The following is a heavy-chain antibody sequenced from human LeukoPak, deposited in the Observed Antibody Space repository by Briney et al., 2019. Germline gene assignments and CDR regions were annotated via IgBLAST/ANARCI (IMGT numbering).Heavy chain of an antibody. V-gene: IGHV4-59*08. Sequence: SKTPSLTCTVTGGSISSYYWSWIRQPPGKGLEWIGYIYYSGSTNYNPSLKSRVTISVDTSKNQFSLKLSSVTAADTAVYYCARQISSSWYNYYYGMDVWGQGTTVTVSS. J-gene: IGHJ6*02. CDR2: IYYSGST. CDR3: ARQISSSWYNYYYGMDV. D-gene: IGHD6-13*01. CDR1: GGSISSYY.